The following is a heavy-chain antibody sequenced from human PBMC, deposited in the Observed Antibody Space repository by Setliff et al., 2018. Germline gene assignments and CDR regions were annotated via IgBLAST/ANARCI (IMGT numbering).Heavy chain of an antibody. Sequence: SVKVSCKASAYTFTSYAMNWVRQAPGQGLEWMGRIIPLFETTNYVEKFQGRVTITADKSTSTAYMELSRLTSEDTAVYYCALEYSNSSPTVYYYMDVWGKGTTVTVSS. J-gene: IGHJ6*03. CDR3: ALEYSNSSPTVYYYMDV. CDR2: IIPLFETT. CDR1: AYTFTSYA. V-gene: IGHV1-69*06. D-gene: IGHD6-6*01.